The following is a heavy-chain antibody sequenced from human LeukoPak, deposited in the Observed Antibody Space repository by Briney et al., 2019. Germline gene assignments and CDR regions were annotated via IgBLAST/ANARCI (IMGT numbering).Heavy chain of an antibody. J-gene: IGHJ4*02. CDR2: IYYSVST. CDR1: GGSISSYY. Sequence: SETLSLTCTVSGGSISSYYWSWIRQPPGKGLEWIGYIYYSVSTNYNPSLKSRVTILVDTSKNQFSLKLSSVSSADTAVYYCARVTGYTIEDYFDYWGQGTLVTVSS. V-gene: IGHV4-59*08. CDR3: ARVTGYTIEDYFDY. D-gene: IGHD3-9*01.